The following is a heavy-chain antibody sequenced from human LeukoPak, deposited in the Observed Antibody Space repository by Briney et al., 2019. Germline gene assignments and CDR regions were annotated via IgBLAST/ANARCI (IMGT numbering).Heavy chain of an antibody. J-gene: IGHJ3*02. CDR1: GYTFTSYY. V-gene: IGHV1-46*01. CDR3: ARGGSSWYDAGRWVAFDI. Sequence: ASVKVSCKASGYTFTSYYMHWVRQAPGQGLEWMGIINPSGGSTSYAQKFQGRVTMTRDTSTSTVYMELSSLRSEDTAVYYCARGGSSWYDAGRWVAFDIWGQGTMVTVSS. CDR2: INPSGGST. D-gene: IGHD6-13*01.